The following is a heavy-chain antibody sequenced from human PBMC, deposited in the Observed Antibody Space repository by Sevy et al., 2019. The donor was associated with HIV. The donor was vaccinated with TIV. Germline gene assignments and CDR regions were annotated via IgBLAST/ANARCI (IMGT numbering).Heavy chain of an antibody. Sequence: KQSQTLSLTCAISGDSVSSNSAAWNWIRQSPSRGLEWLGRTYYRSKWYNDYAVTVKSRITINPDTSKNQFSLQLNSVIPEDTAVYYSARYNWNRGGRIGHDAFDIWGQGTMVTVSS. CDR1: GDSVSSNSAA. V-gene: IGHV6-1*01. D-gene: IGHD1-20*01. CDR3: ARYNWNRGGRIGHDAFDI. J-gene: IGHJ3*02. CDR2: TYYRSKWYN.